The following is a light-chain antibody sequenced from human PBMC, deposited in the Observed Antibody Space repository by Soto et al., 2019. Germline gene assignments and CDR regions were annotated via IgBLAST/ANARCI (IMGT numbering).Light chain of an antibody. CDR3: SSYTSISSLGI. CDR2: EVS. CDR1: GSDVGSYKY. J-gene: IGLJ1*01. Sequence: QSALTQPASVSGSLGQSITISCTGTGSDVGSYKYVSWYQQHPGKAPKLIIFEVSNRPSGVSDRFSGSKSGNTASLTISGLQAEDEADYFCSSYTSISSLGIFGTGTKVT. V-gene: IGLV2-14*01.